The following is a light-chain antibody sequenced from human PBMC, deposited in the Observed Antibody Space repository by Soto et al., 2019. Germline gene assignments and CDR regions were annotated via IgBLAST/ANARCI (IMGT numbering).Light chain of an antibody. J-gene: IGKJ5*01. CDR2: GAS. Sequence: DIQMTQSPSALSASVGDRVTMTCRAGQRITSYLNWYQQKPGKAPKLLIYGASTLQSGVPSRFSGSGSGTDFTLTISSLQPEDFATYYCQQSDSTPITFGQGTRLEIK. CDR1: QRITSY. CDR3: QQSDSTPIT. V-gene: IGKV1-39*01.